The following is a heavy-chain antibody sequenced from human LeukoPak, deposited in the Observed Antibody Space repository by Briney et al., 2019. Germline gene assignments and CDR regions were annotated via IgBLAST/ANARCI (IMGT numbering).Heavy chain of an antibody. CDR1: GYTFSDYH. Sequence: ASVEVSCKTSGYTFSDYHVHWVRQAPGQGLEWMGWIEPHSGGTDFAEKFHGRLTMTRDTSITTVYMEMTRLTSDDTAVYYCARDPPGDSGLDCWGQGTLVTVSS. V-gene: IGHV1-2*02. J-gene: IGHJ4*02. CDR3: ARDPPGDSGLDC. D-gene: IGHD1-26*01. CDR2: IEPHSGGT.